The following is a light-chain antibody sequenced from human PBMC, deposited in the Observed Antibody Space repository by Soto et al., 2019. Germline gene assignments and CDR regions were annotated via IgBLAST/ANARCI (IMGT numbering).Light chain of an antibody. V-gene: IGLV4-69*01. CDR3: QTWGSGIRV. Sequence: QPVLTQSPSASASLGASVNLTCTLSSVHSNYAIAWHQQQPEKGPRYLMKLNSDGSHSKGDGIPDRFSGSSSGAERYLTISSLQSEDEADYYCQTWGSGIRVFGGGTKVTVL. CDR2: LNSDGSH. J-gene: IGLJ3*02. CDR1: SVHSNYA.